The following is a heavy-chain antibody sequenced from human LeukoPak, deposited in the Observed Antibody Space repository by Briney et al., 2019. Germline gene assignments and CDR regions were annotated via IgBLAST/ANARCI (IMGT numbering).Heavy chain of an antibody. CDR3: VRDRGGNDYGSFDY. J-gene: IGHJ4*02. Sequence: GASVKVSCKASGYSFTGYYMYWVRQAPGQGLEWMGWINPNSGGTNYAQKFQGRVTMTRDTSINTAYMELSRLMSDDTVVYYCVRDRGGNDYGSFDYWGQGSLVTVSS. D-gene: IGHD3-10*01. CDR2: INPNSGGT. V-gene: IGHV1-2*02. CDR1: GYSFTGYY.